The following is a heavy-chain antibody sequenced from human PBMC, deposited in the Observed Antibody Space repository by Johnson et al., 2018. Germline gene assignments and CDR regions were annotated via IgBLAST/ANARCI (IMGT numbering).Heavy chain of an antibody. D-gene: IGHD5-24*01. Sequence: VQLVESGGGLVKPGGSLRLSCAASGFTFSSYSMNWVRQAPGKGLEWVSSISSSSSYIYYADSVKGRFTISRDNAKNSLYLQMNSLRAEDTAVYYCAREARLQSGEALDIWGQGTMFTVSS. CDR1: GFTFSSYS. J-gene: IGHJ3*02. V-gene: IGHV3-21*01. CDR2: ISSSSSYI. CDR3: AREARLQSGEALDI.